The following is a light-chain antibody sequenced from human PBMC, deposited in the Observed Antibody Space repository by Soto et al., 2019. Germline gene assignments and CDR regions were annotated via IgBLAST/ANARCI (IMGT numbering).Light chain of an antibody. CDR2: AAS. V-gene: IGKV3-15*01. CDR1: QSVRNN. Sequence: EVVMTQSPATLSVSPGGRVTLSCRASQSVRNNLAWYQQKPGQAPRLLIYAASTRATGIPARYSGSGSGTEFTLTISSLQSEDFAVYYCQQYNNWVTFGGGTKVEIK. J-gene: IGKJ4*01. CDR3: QQYNNWVT.